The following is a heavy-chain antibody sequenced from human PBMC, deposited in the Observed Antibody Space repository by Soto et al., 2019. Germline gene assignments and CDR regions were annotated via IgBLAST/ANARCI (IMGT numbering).Heavy chain of an antibody. CDR3: GQRLRDHGLGRQRANYFHP. CDR2: IYWDDDK. Sequence: QITLKESGPTLVRPTQTLTLTSTFSGFSLSTTGVGVGWIRQPPGKALEWLALIYWDDDKRYSPSLKSRLTITKDSSKHVVILPMTDTDPVDTATYYSGQRLRDHGLGRQRANYFHPWGQGTLVTVSS. CDR1: GFSLSTTGVG. D-gene: IGHD3-10*01. V-gene: IGHV2-5*02. J-gene: IGHJ5*02.